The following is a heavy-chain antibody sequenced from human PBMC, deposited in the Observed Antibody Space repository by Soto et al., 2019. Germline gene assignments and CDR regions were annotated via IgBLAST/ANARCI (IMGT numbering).Heavy chain of an antibody. V-gene: IGHV1-18*01. CDR1: GYTFTSYG. Sequence: DSVKVSCKASGYTFTSYGISWVRQAPGQGLEWMGWISAYKGNTNYAQKLQGRVTMTTDTSTGTAYMELRSLRSDDTAVYYCAREAYYYGSGSYYTVYYGIDVWGEGTTVTVS. J-gene: IGHJ6*02. CDR3: AREAYYYGSGSYYTVYYGIDV. D-gene: IGHD3-10*01. CDR2: ISAYKGNT.